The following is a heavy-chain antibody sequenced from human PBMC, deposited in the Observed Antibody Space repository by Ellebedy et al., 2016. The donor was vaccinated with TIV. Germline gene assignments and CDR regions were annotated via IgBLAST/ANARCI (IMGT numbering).Heavy chain of an antibody. CDR1: AFTVSTSY. CDR2: ISRGVST. Sequence: GGSLRLSCAASAFTVSTSYMSWVRQAPGKGLEWVSVISRGVSTYYADYVKGRFTISRDDSKNMIHLQMTSLRAEDTAVYYCASEAFNDVDLRIWGVFDMWGQGTMVTVSS. V-gene: IGHV3-66*01. J-gene: IGHJ3*02. CDR3: ASEAFNDVDLRIWGVFDM. D-gene: IGHD2/OR15-2a*01.